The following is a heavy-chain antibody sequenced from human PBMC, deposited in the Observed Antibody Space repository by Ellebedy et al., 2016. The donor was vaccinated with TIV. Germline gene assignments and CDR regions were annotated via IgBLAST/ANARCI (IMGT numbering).Heavy chain of an antibody. V-gene: IGHV3-11*05. CDR1: GFTLRDYY. Sequence: GGSLRLSXAASGFTLRDYYMSWVRQAPGEGPEWLSYISSDSGDTNYADSVKGRFTISRDNAENSLYLQMNSLRAEDTAVYYCAKVKRSSGSAGPFDGSDVWGQGTMVTVSS. CDR2: ISSDSGDT. D-gene: IGHD3-22*01. CDR3: AKVKRSSGSAGPFDGSDV. J-gene: IGHJ3*01.